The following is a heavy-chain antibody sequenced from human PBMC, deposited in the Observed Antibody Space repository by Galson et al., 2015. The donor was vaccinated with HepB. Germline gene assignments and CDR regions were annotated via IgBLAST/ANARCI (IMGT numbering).Heavy chain of an antibody. CDR3: AKDQRSPYYYYGMDV. CDR2: ISYDGSNK. V-gene: IGHV3-30*18. J-gene: IGHJ6*02. D-gene: IGHD1-26*01. Sequence: SLRLSCAASGFTFSSYGMHWVRQAPGKGLEWVAVISYDGSNKYYADSVKGRFTISRDNSKNTLYLQMNSLRAEDTAVYYCAKDQRSPYYYYGMDVWGQGTTVTVSS. CDR1: GFTFSSYG.